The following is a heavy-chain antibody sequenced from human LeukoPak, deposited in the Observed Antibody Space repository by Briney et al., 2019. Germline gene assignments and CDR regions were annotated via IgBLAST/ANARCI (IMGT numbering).Heavy chain of an antibody. Sequence: PGGSLRLSCAASGFTFSNNWMHWVRQAPGKGLVWVSRIKGGGSSTDYADSVKGRFTISRDNAKNTLLLQMDSLRAEDTAVYYCVRDGVGAPPFDYWGQGTLVTVSS. CDR1: GFTFSNNW. D-gene: IGHD1-26*01. J-gene: IGHJ4*02. CDR3: VRDGVGAPPFDY. CDR2: IKGGGSST. V-gene: IGHV3-74*01.